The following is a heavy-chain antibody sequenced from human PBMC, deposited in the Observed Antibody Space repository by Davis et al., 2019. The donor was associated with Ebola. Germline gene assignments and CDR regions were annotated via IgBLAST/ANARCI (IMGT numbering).Heavy chain of an antibody. V-gene: IGHV3-7*03. CDR2: IKEDGSEK. J-gene: IGHJ4*02. D-gene: IGHD3-10*01. Sequence: GESLKISCAASRLSIHMYWMTWVRQAPGKGLEWVANIKEDGSEKYYVDAVKGRFTISRDNAKNSLYLQMNSLTADDTAVYYCARDVGVEFDYWGQGTLVTVSS. CDR3: ARDVGVEFDY. CDR1: RLSIHMYW.